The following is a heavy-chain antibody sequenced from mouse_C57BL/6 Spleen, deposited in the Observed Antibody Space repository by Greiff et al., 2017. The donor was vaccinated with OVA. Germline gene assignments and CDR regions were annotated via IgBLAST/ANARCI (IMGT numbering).Heavy chain of an antibody. J-gene: IGHJ2*01. V-gene: IGHV3-6*01. D-gene: IGHD2-1*01. Sequence: DVRLQESGPGLVKPSQSLSLTCSVTGYSITSGYYWNWIRQFPGNKLEWMGYISYDGSNNYNPSLKNRISITRDTSKNQFFLKLNSVTTEDTATYYCARERAYGNPYYFDYWGQGTTLTVSS. CDR1: GYSITSGYY. CDR3: ARERAYGNPYYFDY. CDR2: ISYDGSN.